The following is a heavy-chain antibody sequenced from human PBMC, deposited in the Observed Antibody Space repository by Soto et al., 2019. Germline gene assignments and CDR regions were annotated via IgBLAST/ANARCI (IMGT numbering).Heavy chain of an antibody. Sequence: ETLSLTCAVYGGSFSNHYWSWIRQSPGKGLEWIGEIKQSGSSNYNPSLKSRVTISIDTSKNQFSLKLTSVTAADTALYYCARESAGFFWSGYCPFDSWGQGTLVTVSS. J-gene: IGHJ4*02. D-gene: IGHD3-3*01. CDR2: IKQSGSS. V-gene: IGHV4-34*01. CDR3: ARESAGFFWSGYCPFDS. CDR1: GGSFSNHY.